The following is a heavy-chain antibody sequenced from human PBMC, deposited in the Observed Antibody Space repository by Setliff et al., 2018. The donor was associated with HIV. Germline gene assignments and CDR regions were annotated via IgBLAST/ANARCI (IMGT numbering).Heavy chain of an antibody. V-gene: IGHV1-69*13. Sequence: SVKVSCKASGGGVSNHVISWVRQAPGRGLEWMGGIIPIFGTADYAQKFKGRVTITADESTRAAYLELSSLISEDTAVYYCVIRRNFDWLMRAGPFDDWGQGTLVTSPQ. D-gene: IGHD3-9*01. CDR3: VIRRNFDWLMRAGPFDD. CDR1: GGGVSNHV. CDR2: IIPIFGTA. J-gene: IGHJ4*02.